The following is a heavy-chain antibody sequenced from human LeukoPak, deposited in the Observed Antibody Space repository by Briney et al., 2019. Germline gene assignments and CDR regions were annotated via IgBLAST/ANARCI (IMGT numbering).Heavy chain of an antibody. CDR2: TYYRSKWYN. V-gene: IGHV6-1*01. D-gene: IGHD3-22*01. Sequence: SQTLSLTCAISGDSVSSNSAAWNWIRQSPSRDLEWLGRTYYRSKWYNDYAVSVKSRITINPDTSKNQFSLQLNSVTPEGTAVYYCARVKYYYDSSGTRGAGMDVWGQGTTVTVSS. J-gene: IGHJ6*02. CDR1: GDSVSSNSAA. CDR3: ARVKYYYDSSGTRGAGMDV.